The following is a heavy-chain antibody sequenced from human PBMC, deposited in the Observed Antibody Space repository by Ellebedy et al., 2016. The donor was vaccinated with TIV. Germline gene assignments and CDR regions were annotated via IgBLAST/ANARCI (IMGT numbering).Heavy chain of an antibody. J-gene: IGHJ4*02. Sequence: AASVKVSCKVSGWTFSELSMHWVRQAPGKGLEWMGGFDPEEGEIIYAQKFQGRVTMTEDTPRETAYMDLRSLRYEDTAVYYCVTGGGYYYGPGRYFDYWGQGTQVTVSS. V-gene: IGHV1-24*01. CDR2: FDPEEGEI. D-gene: IGHD3-10*01. CDR3: VTGGGYYYGPGRYFDY. CDR1: GWTFSELS.